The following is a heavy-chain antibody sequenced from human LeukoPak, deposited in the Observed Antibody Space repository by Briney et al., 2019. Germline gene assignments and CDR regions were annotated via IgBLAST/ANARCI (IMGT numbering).Heavy chain of an antibody. V-gene: IGHV3-30-3*01. D-gene: IGHD2-15*01. CDR2: ISYDGSNK. CDR3: AREWSQYSFDY. CDR1: GFTSRSHA. Sequence: GSLRLSCAASGFTSRSHAMHWVRQAPGKGLGGVAVISYDGSNKYYADSVKGRFTISRDNSKNTLYLQMNSLRAENTAVYYCAREWSQYSFDYWGQGTLVTVSS. J-gene: IGHJ4*02.